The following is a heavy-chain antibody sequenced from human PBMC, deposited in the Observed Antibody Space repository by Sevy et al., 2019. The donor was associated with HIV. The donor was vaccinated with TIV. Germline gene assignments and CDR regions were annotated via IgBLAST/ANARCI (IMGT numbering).Heavy chain of an antibody. CDR3: AKDMGSSGSQDAFDI. J-gene: IGHJ3*02. CDR1: GFTFDDYA. Sequence: GGSLRLSCAASGFTFDDYAMHWVRQAPGKGLEWVSGISWNSGSIGYADSVKDRFTISRDNAKNSLYLQMNSLRAEDTALYYCAKDMGSSGSQDAFDIWGQGTMVTVSS. D-gene: IGHD1-26*01. V-gene: IGHV3-9*01. CDR2: ISWNSGSI.